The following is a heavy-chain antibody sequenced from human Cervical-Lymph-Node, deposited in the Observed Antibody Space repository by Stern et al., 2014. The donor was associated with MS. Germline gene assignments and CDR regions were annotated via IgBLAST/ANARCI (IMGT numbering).Heavy chain of an antibody. CDR1: GDSFSSYK. J-gene: IGHJ6*02. D-gene: IGHD1-1*01. V-gene: IGHV1-69*08. CDR3: ARSLSTATSYFYYGLDV. Sequence: VQLVESGTEIKKSGSSVKVSCKSSGDSFSSYKINWVRQAPGQGLEWVGRVIPFLDSSHYAERFQGRVSLTADKSSTTVYMELNSLRSDDTAVYYCARSLSTATSYFYYGLDVWGQGTTVIVSS. CDR2: VIPFLDSS.